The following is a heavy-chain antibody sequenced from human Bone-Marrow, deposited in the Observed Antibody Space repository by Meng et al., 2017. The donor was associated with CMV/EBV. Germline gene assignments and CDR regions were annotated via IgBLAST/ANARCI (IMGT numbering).Heavy chain of an antibody. Sequence: EVQLVESGGGLVQPGELLRLSCATSGFTFSAYVMHWVRQVPGKGLLWVSRISHDGTITSYADSVKGRFTVSRDNAKNTLYMEMNSLTVEDTAVYYCTRDGDWVLFDSWGQGTLVTVSA. J-gene: IGHJ4*02. D-gene: IGHD2-21*02. CDR2: ISHDGTIT. V-gene: IGHV3-74*01. CDR1: GFTFSAYV. CDR3: TRDGDWVLFDS.